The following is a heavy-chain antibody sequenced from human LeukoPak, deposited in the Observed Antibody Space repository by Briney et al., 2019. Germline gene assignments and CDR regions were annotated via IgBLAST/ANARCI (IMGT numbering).Heavy chain of an antibody. CDR2: INHSGST. Sequence: SETLSLTCAVYGGSFSGYYWSWIRQPPGKGLEWIGEINHSGSTNYNPSLKSRVTISVDTSKNQFSLKLSSVTAADTAVYYCARDGGWDSSGYYLQYFQHWGQGTLVTVSS. CDR3: ARDGGWDSSGYYLQYFQH. D-gene: IGHD3-22*01. V-gene: IGHV4-34*01. CDR1: GGSFSGYY. J-gene: IGHJ1*01.